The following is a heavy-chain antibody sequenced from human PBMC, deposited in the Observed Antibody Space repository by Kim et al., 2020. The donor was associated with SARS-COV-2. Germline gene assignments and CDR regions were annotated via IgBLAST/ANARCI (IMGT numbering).Heavy chain of an antibody. CDR2: GVHT. D-gene: IGHD3-10*01. J-gene: IGHJ4*02. CDR3: AKEWWVG. Sequence: GVHTYYVDPVRGRFTISRDSSKNTLYLLMNSLRAEDTAVYYCAKEWWVGWGQGTLVTVSS. V-gene: IGHV3-23*01.